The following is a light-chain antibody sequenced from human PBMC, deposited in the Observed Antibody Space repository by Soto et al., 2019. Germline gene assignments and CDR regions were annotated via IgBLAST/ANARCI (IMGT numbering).Light chain of an antibody. Sequence: IVLTQSPGTLSLSPGERATLSCGASQSVTSNYLAWYQQKPGQAPRLLIFGASIRVTGIPDRFIGSGSGTDFTLTISRLEPEDFAVYYCQHYVTSLTTFGQGTKV. CDR3: QHYVTSLTT. V-gene: IGKV3-20*01. CDR2: GAS. J-gene: IGKJ1*01. CDR1: QSVTSNY.